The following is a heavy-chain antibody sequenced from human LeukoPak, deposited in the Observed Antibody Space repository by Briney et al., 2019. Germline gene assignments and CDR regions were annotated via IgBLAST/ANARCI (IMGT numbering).Heavy chain of an antibody. CDR2: ISGSGANT. D-gene: IGHD2-15*01. J-gene: IGHJ4*02. V-gene: IGHV3-23*01. CDR3: ARDCCSGGGPLDI. CDR1: GFTFSNYA. Sequence: PGGSLRLSCAASGFTFSNYAMNWVRQAPGKGLEWVSSISGSGANTHYADSVEGRFTISRQDSNNALHLQLNSLRAEDTAIYYCARDCCSGGGPLDIWGQGTLVTVSS.